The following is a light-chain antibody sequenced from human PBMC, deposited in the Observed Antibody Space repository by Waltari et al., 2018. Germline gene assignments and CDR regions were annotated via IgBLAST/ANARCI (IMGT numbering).Light chain of an antibody. Sequence: DIVMTQSPDSLAVSLGERATINCKSSQSLFSSSNSKTYIAWYQPKPGQPPKLLIYWASIRASGVPDRCSGSRSGTDFTLTISSLQAEDVAVYYCHHYYIPPLTFGQGTRLEI. CDR2: WAS. CDR3: HHYYIPPLT. CDR1: QSLFSSSNSKTY. V-gene: IGKV4-1*01. J-gene: IGKJ5*01.